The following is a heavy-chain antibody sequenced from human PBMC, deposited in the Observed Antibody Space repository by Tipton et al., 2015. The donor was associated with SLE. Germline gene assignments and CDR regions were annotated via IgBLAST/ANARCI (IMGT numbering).Heavy chain of an antibody. CDR1: GGSISSSSYY. CDR3: ARLPLRPPLDY. J-gene: IGHJ4*02. V-gene: IGHV4-39*01. D-gene: IGHD3-3*01. CDR2: IYYSGST. Sequence: TLSLTCTVSGGSISSSSYYWGWIRQPPGKGLEWIGSIYYSGSTYYNPSLKSRVTISVDTSKNQFSLKLSSVTAADTAVYYCARLPLRPPLDYWGQGTLVTVSS.